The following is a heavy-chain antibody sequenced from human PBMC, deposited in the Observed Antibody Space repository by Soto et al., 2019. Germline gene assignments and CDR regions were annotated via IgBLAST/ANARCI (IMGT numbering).Heavy chain of an antibody. J-gene: IGHJ4*02. D-gene: IGHD3-22*01. Sequence: QVQLVESGGGVVQPGRSLRLSCAASGFTFSSYGMHWVRQAPGKGLEWVAVISYDGSNKYYADSVKGRFTISRDNSKNTRYLQMNSRRAEDTAVYYCAKAHYYDSSGQYYFDYWGQGTLVTVSS. CDR1: GFTFSSYG. V-gene: IGHV3-30*18. CDR3: AKAHYYDSSGQYYFDY. CDR2: ISYDGSNK.